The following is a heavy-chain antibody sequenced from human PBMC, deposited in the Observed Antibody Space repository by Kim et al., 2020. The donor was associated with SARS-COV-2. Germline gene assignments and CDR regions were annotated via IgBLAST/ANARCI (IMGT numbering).Heavy chain of an antibody. V-gene: IGHV1-18*01. J-gene: IGHJ5*02. CDR3: AKMDGSGSYGYWFDP. Sequence: ASVKVSCKASGYTFNSYGISWVRQAPGQGLEWMGWISVYNGNTNYAQKLQGRVTMTTDTSTSTAYMELRSLRSDDTAVYYCAKMDGSGSYGYWFDPWGQGTLVTVSS. D-gene: IGHD3-10*01. CDR1: GYTFNSYG. CDR2: ISVYNGNT.